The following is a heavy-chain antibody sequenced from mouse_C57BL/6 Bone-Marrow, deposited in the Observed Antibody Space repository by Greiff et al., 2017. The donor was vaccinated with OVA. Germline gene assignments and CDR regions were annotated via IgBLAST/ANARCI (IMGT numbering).Heavy chain of an antibody. Sequence: VKLQESGAELARPGASVKLSCKASGYTFTSYGISWVKQRTGQGLEWIGEIYPRSGNTYYNEKFKGKATLTADKSSSTAYMELRSLTSEDSAVYFCARRNSNYVLFAYWGQGTLVTVSA. CDR3: ARRNSNYVLFAY. CDR1: GYTFTSYG. D-gene: IGHD2-5*01. V-gene: IGHV1-81*01. CDR2: IYPRSGNT. J-gene: IGHJ3*01.